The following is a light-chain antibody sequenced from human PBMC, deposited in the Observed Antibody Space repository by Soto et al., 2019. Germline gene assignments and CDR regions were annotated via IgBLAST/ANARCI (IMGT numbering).Light chain of an antibody. CDR1: QGISSF. J-gene: IGKJ2*01. CDR3: QQYLSYPYT. CDR2: AAA. V-gene: IGKV1-8*01. Sequence: ALRMTQSPSSISASTGDRVTITCRASQGISSFLAWYQQKPGKATKLLIYAAATLQRGAPSRFSASGSETDFTLTISSLQSEDFATYFCQQYLSYPYTFGQGTKLEI.